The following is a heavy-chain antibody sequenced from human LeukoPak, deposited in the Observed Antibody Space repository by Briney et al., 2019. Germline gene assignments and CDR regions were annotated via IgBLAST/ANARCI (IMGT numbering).Heavy chain of an antibody. J-gene: IGHJ6*03. V-gene: IGHV1-18*01. D-gene: IGHD1-14*01. CDR3: ARDHRNPIYYYYYMDV. Sequence: GASVKVSCKASGYTFTSYGISWVRQAPGQGLEWMGWISAYNGNTNYAQKLQGRVTMTTDTSTSTAYMELRSLRSDDTAVYYCARDHRNPIYYYYYMDVWGKGTTVTVSS. CDR2: ISAYNGNT. CDR1: GYTFTSYG.